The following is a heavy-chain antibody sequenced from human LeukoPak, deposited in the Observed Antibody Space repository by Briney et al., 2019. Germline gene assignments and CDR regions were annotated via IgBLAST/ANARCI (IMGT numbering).Heavy chain of an antibody. D-gene: IGHD6-6*01. CDR3: AKVRGQFVPFDS. CDR1: RFTFSDFA. Sequence: GGSLRLSCAASRFTFSDFAMHWLRQAPGQGQEWVAFTRYDESKKYYSDSAKGRFTVSRDNSQSTLYLQMNSLRVEDTAIYYCAKVRGQFVPFDSWGQGTLVTVSS. J-gene: IGHJ4*02. V-gene: IGHV3-30*02. CDR2: TRYDESKK.